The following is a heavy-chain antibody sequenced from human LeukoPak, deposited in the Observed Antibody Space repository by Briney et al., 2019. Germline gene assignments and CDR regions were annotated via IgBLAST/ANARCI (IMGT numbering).Heavy chain of an antibody. CDR1: GFTFRNYA. V-gene: IGHV3-23*01. Sequence: GASLRLSCVASGFTFRNYAMRWVRQAPGKGLEWVSAITGSGDTTYYADSVKGRFTISRDNSKNTMYVEINNLRAEDTAVYYCAKWGDYDTLTGYYVSDFWGQGTLVTVSS. D-gene: IGHD3-9*01. CDR3: AKWGDYDTLTGYYVSDF. J-gene: IGHJ4*02. CDR2: ITGSGDTT.